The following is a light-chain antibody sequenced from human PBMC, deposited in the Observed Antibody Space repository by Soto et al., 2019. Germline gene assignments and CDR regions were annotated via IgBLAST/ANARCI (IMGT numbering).Light chain of an antibody. CDR1: EDISTW. Sequence: DIQMTQSPSSVSASVGDRVTITCRSSEDISTWLAWYQQKPGKAPKLLIYAASSLQSGVPSRFSGSGSGTDFTLTISSLQPEDFATYYCQHADSCPRITFGQGTRLEIK. CDR3: QHADSCPRIT. J-gene: IGKJ5*01. CDR2: AAS. V-gene: IGKV1-12*01.